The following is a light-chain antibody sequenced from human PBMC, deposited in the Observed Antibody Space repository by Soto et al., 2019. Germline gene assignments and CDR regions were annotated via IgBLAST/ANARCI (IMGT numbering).Light chain of an antibody. CDR1: QGISNY. V-gene: IGKV1-27*01. CDR2: AAS. Sequence: DIQMTQSPSSLSASVGDRVTITCRVSQGISNYLAWYQQKPGKVPKLLIYAASTLQSGVPSRFNGSGSGTDFTLTISSLQPEDVATYCCQNYNSAPYTFGQGTKLDIK. J-gene: IGKJ2*01. CDR3: QNYNSAPYT.